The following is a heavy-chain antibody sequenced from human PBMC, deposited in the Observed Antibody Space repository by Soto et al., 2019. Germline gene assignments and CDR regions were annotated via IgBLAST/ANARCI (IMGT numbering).Heavy chain of an antibody. Sequence: EVQLVQSGAEVKKPGESLRISCKGSGYSFTSYWISWVRQMPGKGLEWMGRIDPSDSYTNYSPSSQGHVTISADKSISTAYLQWSSLKASDTAMYYCARHGIAALVSLYGMDVWGQGTTVTVSS. J-gene: IGHJ6*02. D-gene: IGHD6-13*01. CDR2: IDPSDSYT. CDR3: ARHGIAALVSLYGMDV. V-gene: IGHV5-10-1*03. CDR1: GYSFTSYW.